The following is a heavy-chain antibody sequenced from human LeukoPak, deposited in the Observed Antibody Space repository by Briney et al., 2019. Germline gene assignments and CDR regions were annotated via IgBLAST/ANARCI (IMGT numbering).Heavy chain of an antibody. Sequence: GGSLRLSCSASGFTFSTYTIHWVRQAPGKGLEWVSCISSGSGYIYYADSVKGRFTISRDNAKNSLVLQMNSLRAEDTAVYYCARGSPTVITGGWFDPWGQGTLVTVSS. V-gene: IGHV3-21*01. D-gene: IGHD4-23*01. CDR3: ARGSPTVITGGWFDP. CDR2: ISSGSGYI. J-gene: IGHJ5*02. CDR1: GFTFSTYT.